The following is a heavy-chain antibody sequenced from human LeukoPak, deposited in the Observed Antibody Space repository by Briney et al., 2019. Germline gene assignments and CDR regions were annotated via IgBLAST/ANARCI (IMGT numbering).Heavy chain of an antibody. CDR3: ARSQRIVVVAAKRYYFDY. D-gene: IGHD2-15*01. Sequence: ASVKVSCKASGYTFTSYDINWVRQATGRGLEWMGWMNPNSGNTGYAQKFQGRVTMTRNTSISTAYMELSSLRSEDTAVYYCARSQRIVVVAAKRYYFDYWGQGTLVTVSS. CDR2: MNPNSGNT. V-gene: IGHV1-8*01. CDR1: GYTFTSYD. J-gene: IGHJ4*02.